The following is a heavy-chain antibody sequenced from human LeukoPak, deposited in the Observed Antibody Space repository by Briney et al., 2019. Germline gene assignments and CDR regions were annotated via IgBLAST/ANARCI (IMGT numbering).Heavy chain of an antibody. CDR1: GGTFSSYA. J-gene: IGHJ6*03. CDR3: ASDASARPLTMPDIAAAGPYYYYYMDV. CDR2: IIPIFGTA. V-gene: IGHV1-69*13. Sequence: SVKVSCKASGGTFSSYAISWVRQAPGQGLEWMGGIIPIFGTANYAQKFQGRVTITADESTSTAYMELSSLRSEDTALYYCASDASARPLTMPDIAAAGPYYYYYMDVWGKGTTVTVSS. D-gene: IGHD6-13*01.